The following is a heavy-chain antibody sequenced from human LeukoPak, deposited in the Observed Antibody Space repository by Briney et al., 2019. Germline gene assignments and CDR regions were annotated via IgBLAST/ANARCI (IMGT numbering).Heavy chain of an antibody. Sequence: GGSLRLSCAASGFTFSDYYMSWIRQAPGKGLEWVSYISSSGSTIYYADSVKGRFTISRDNAKNSLYLQMNSLRAEDTAVYYCAKDRCSNGIGCYYYYMDVWGKGTTVTISS. CDR1: GFTFSDYY. CDR2: ISSSGSTI. D-gene: IGHD2-8*01. V-gene: IGHV3-11*04. J-gene: IGHJ6*03. CDR3: AKDRCSNGIGCYYYYMDV.